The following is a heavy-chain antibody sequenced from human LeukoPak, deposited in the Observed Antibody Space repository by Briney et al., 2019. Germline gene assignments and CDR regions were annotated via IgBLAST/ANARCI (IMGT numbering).Heavy chain of an antibody. CDR1: GYTFTSYY. Sequence: ASVKVSCKASGYTFTSYYMHWVRQAPGQGLEWMGIINPSGGSTSYAQKFQRRVTMTRDTSTSTAYMELSSLRSEDTAVYYCAVNDFWSGYYDAFDIWGQGTMVTVSS. CDR2: INPSGGST. J-gene: IGHJ3*02. D-gene: IGHD3-3*01. CDR3: AVNDFWSGYYDAFDI. V-gene: IGHV1-46*01.